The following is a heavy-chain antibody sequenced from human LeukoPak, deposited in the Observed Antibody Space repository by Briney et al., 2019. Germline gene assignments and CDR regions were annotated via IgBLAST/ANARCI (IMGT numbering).Heavy chain of an antibody. V-gene: IGHV1-24*01. J-gene: IGHJ6*02. D-gene: IGHD5-18*01. CDR1: GYTLTELS. CDR3: ATAVDTAMVKVYYYYYGMDV. CDR2: FDPEDGET. Sequence: GASVTVSCTVSGYTLTELSMHWVRQAPGKGLEWMGGFDPEDGETIYAQKFQGRVTMTEDTSTDTAYMELSSLRSEDTAVYYCATAVDTAMVKVYYYYYGMDVWGQGTTVTVSS.